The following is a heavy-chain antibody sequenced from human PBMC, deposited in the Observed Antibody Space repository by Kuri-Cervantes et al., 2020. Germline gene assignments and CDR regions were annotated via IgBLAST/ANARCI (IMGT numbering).Heavy chain of an antibody. Sequence: SETLSLTCTVSGGSISSSSYYWGWIRQPPGKGLECIGSIYYSGSTYYNPSLKSRVTIYADTSKNQFSQKLSSVTAADTAVYYCAKTPYSYGYGVTYYYYYVDVWGKGTTVTVSS. CDR1: GGSISSSSYY. CDR2: IYYSGST. V-gene: IGHV4-39*01. D-gene: IGHD5-18*01. CDR3: AKTPYSYGYGVTYYYYYVDV. J-gene: IGHJ6*03.